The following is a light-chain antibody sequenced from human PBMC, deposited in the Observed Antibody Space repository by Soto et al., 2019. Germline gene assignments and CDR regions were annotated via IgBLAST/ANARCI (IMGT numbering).Light chain of an antibody. J-gene: IGKJ4*01. CDR1: QGISSY. CDR3: QLLNSYPLT. Sequence: DLPLTPSLTSLSSLVGDIVTISCRASQGISSYLAWYQQKPGKAPKRFIYAASTLQSGVPSRFSGSGSGTDFTLTISSLQPEDFATYYCQLLNSYPLTFGGGTKVDI. V-gene: IGKV1-9*01. CDR2: AAS.